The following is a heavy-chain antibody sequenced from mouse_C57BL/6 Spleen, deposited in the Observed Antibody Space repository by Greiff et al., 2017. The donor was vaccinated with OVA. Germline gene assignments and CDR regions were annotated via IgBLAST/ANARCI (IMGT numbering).Heavy chain of an antibody. D-gene: IGHD2-3*01. CDR1: GYTFTSYW. CDR3: ARVDDGYPYYFDY. Sequence: HVQLQQPGAELVRPGSSVKLSCKASGYTFTSYWMHWVKQRPIQGLEWIGNIDPSDSETNYNQKFKDKATLTVDKSSSTAYMQLSSLTSEDSAVYYCARVDDGYPYYFDYWGQGTTLTVSS. CDR2: IDPSDSET. V-gene: IGHV1-52*01. J-gene: IGHJ2*01.